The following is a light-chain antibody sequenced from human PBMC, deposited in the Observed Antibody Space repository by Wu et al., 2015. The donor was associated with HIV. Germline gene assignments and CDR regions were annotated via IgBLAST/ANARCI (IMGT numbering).Light chain of an antibody. V-gene: IGKV3-20*01. CDR3: HQYGSAFPRT. J-gene: IGKJ2*02. CDR1: QSLGANY. Sequence: EIVLTQSPGILSLSPGERATLSCRASQSLGANYLAWYQQKPGQAPRLLIFQTSRRDTDIPDRFSGSESGTDFTLTINRLESEDFAVYYCHQYGSAFPRTFGQGTKLEI. CDR2: QTS.